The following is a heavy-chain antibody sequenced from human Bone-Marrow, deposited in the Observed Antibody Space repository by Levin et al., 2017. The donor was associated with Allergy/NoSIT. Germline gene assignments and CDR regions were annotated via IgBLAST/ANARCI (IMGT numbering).Heavy chain of an antibody. CDR3: ANDVASTIPNVAYYFYGLDV. CDR1: GFTFSTYA. V-gene: IGHV3-30*18. J-gene: IGHJ6*02. CDR2: ISYDGTDK. D-gene: IGHD5/OR15-5a*01. Sequence: RAGGSLRLSCAASGFTFSTYAMHWVRQAPGKGLEWVALISYDGTDKYYADSVKGRITISRDNSKNTVSLQINSLRSEDTAVYYCANDVASTIPNVAYYFYGLDVWGQGTTVTVSS.